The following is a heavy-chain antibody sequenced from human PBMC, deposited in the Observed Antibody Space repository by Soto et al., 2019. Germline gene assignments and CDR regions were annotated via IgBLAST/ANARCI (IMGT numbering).Heavy chain of an antibody. Sequence: GGSLRLSCAASGFTFSSYSMNWVRQAPGKGLEWVSSISSSSSYIYYADSVKGRFTISRDNAKNSLYLQMNSLRAEDTAVYYCARDLGGSYDYYYGMDVWGQGTTVTVSS. V-gene: IGHV3-21*01. J-gene: IGHJ6*02. D-gene: IGHD1-26*01. CDR2: ISSSSSYI. CDR3: ARDLGGSYDYYYGMDV. CDR1: GFTFSSYS.